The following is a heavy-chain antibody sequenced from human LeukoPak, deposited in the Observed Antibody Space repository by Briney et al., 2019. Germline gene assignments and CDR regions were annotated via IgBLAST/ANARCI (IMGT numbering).Heavy chain of an antibody. CDR2: INPNSGGT. CDR3: ARDQQYSGSYYIYYYYSMDV. J-gene: IGHJ6*02. Sequence: ASVKVSCKASGYTFTGYYMHWVRQAPGQGLEWMGWINPNSGGTNYAQKFQGRVTMTRDTSISTAYMELSRLRSDDTAVYYCARDQQYSGSYYIYYYYSMDVWGQGTTVTVSS. CDR1: GYTFTGYY. V-gene: IGHV1-2*02. D-gene: IGHD1-26*01.